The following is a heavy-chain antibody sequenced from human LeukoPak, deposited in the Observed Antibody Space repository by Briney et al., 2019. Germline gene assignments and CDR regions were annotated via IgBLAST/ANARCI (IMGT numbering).Heavy chain of an antibody. CDR2: IIPIFGTT. Sequence: ASVKVSCKASGGTFSSYAVSWMRQAPGQGLEWMGRIIPIFGTTNYAQKFQGRVTITTDESTSTAYMELSSLRSDDTAVYYCASFRSTPRTDYWGQGTLVTVSS. D-gene: IGHD2-15*01. J-gene: IGHJ4*02. CDR1: GGTFSSYA. CDR3: ASFRSTPRTDY. V-gene: IGHV1-69*05.